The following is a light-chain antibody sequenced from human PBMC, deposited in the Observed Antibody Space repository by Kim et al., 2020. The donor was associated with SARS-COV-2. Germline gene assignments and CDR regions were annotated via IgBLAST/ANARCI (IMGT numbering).Light chain of an antibody. V-gene: IGLV2-14*03. J-gene: IGLJ2*01. Sequence: GHSITISCTGTSSDVGCYNYVSWDQQHPGKAPTLMIYDVSNRPSGVSNRFSGSKAGATASLTISGLQAEDEADYYCSSYTSSSTVVFGGGTKLTVL. CDR3: SSYTSSSTVV. CDR2: DVS. CDR1: SSDVGCYNY.